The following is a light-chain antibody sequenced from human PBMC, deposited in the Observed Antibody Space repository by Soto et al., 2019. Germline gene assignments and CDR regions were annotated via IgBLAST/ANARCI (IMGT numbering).Light chain of an antibody. Sequence: EIVMTQSPATLSVSPGERATLSCRASQSVSSNLAWYQQKPGQAPRLLIYGASTRATGIPARFSGSGSGTECTLTISSLQSEDFAVYYGQQYNNWPWTFGQGTKVEIQ. CDR3: QQYNNWPWT. CDR1: QSVSSN. J-gene: IGKJ1*01. V-gene: IGKV3-15*01. CDR2: GAS.